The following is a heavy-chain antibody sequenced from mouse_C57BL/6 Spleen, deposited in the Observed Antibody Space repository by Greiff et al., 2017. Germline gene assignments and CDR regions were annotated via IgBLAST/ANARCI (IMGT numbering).Heavy chain of an antibody. J-gene: IGHJ1*03. V-gene: IGHV1-55*01. Sequence: QVHVKQSGAELVKPGASVKMSCKASGYTFTSYWITWVKQRPGQGLEWIGDIYPGSGSTNYNEKFKSKATLTVDTSSSTAYMQLSSLTSEDSAVYYCARGIYRYWYFDVWGTGTTVTVSS. CDR1: GYTFTSYW. CDR2: IYPGSGST. D-gene: IGHD2-1*01. CDR3: ARGIYRYWYFDV.